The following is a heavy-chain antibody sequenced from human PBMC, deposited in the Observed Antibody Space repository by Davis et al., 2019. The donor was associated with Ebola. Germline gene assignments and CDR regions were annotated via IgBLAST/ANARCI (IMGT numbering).Heavy chain of an antibody. CDR3: ARGGFLEWLGPFDP. CDR1: GYSFTSYW. D-gene: IGHD3-3*01. Sequence: PGGSLRLSCKGSGYSFTSYWIGWVRQLPGKGLEWMGIIYPGDSDTRYSPSFQGQVTISADKSISTAYLQWSSLKASDTAMYYCARGGFLEWLGPFDPWGQGALVTVSS. CDR2: IYPGDSDT. V-gene: IGHV5-51*01. J-gene: IGHJ5*02.